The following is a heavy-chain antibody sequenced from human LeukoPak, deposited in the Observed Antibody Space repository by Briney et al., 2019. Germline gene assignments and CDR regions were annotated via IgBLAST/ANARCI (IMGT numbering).Heavy chain of an antibody. V-gene: IGHV3-64D*06. Sequence: GGSLRLSCSASGFTFRASAMHWVRQAPGKGLEYVSGISSSGVTTYYAASVKGRFTISRDNSENTLYLQMSSLRVEDTAVYYCVKGTYGFDYWGQGTLVTVSA. CDR1: GFTFRASA. CDR2: ISSSGVTT. CDR3: VKGTYGFDY. J-gene: IGHJ4*02. D-gene: IGHD2-8*01.